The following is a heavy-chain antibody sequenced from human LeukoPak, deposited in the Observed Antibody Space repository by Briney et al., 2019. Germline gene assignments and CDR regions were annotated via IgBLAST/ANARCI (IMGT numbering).Heavy chain of an antibody. CDR1: GFTFSSYS. Sequence: GGSLRLSCAASGFTFSSYSMNWVRQAPGKGLEWVSSISSSSSYIYYADSVRGRFTISRDNAKNSLYLQMNSLRAEDTAVYYCARSPSPNYDFWSGHNWFDPWGQGTLVTVSS. J-gene: IGHJ5*02. CDR3: ARSPSPNYDFWSGHNWFDP. D-gene: IGHD3-3*01. CDR2: ISSSSSYI. V-gene: IGHV3-21*01.